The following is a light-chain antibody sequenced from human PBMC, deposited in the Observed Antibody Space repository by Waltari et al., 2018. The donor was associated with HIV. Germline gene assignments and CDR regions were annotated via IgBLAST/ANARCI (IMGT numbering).Light chain of an antibody. V-gene: IGLV1-47*01. CDR3: ATWDVSLGASYV. Sequence: QSVLTQPPSASGTPGQRVTISCSGTTSNVGNTFVSWYQQLPGTAPKLLIYRVNQRPSGFPDRFSGSKSGASASLAISGLRSEDEGDYHCATWDVSLGASYVFGAGTKGTVL. J-gene: IGLJ1*01. CDR2: RVN. CDR1: TSNVGNTF.